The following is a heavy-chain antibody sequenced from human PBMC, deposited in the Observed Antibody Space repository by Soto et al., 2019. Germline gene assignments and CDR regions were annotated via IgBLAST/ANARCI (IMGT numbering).Heavy chain of an antibody. V-gene: IGHV3-48*01. CDR1: GFTFSSYS. J-gene: IGHJ4*02. CDR2: ISSSSSTI. Sequence: PGGSLRLSCAASGFTFSSYSMNWVRQAPGKGLEWVSYISSSSSTIYYADSVKGRFTISRDNAKNSLYLQMNSLRAEDTAVYCCARDSYDSSGYYSLFDYWGQGTLVTVSS. D-gene: IGHD3-22*01. CDR3: ARDSYDSSGYYSLFDY.